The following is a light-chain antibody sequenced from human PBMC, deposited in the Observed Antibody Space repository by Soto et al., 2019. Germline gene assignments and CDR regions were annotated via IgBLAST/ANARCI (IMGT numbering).Light chain of an antibody. CDR3: AAWDDSLNGVL. J-gene: IGLJ6*01. Sequence: QPVLTQPPSASGTPRQRVTISCSGSSSNIGSYTVNWYQQLPGTAPKLLIYTNTQRHSGVPDRFSGSKSGTSASLAISGLQSEDEADYYCAAWDDSLNGVLFGRGTQLTVL. CDR2: TNT. V-gene: IGLV1-44*01. CDR1: SSNIGSYT.